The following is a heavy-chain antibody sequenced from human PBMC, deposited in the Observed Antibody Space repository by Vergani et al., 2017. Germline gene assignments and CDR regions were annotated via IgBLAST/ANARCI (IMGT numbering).Heavy chain of an antibody. D-gene: IGHD5-12*01. V-gene: IGHV3-23*04. CDR2: ISGSGGST. CDR3: AKANPRNSGYDYLYYYHAMDV. Sequence: EVELVQSGPEMRKPGESLKISCKGSEYSFGNYWIGWVRQAPGKGLEWVSGISGSGGSTYYAGSVKGRFTISRDSSKNTLYLQMNSLSAGDTAVYYCAKANPRNSGYDYLYYYHAMDVWGQGTTVTVSS. CDR1: EYSFGNYW. J-gene: IGHJ6*02.